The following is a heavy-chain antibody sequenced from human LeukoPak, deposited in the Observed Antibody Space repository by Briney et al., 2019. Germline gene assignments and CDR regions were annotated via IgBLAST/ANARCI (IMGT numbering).Heavy chain of an antibody. D-gene: IGHD3-22*01. V-gene: IGHV3-49*03. CDR3: ARDNYDSSTPYYFDY. CDR2: IRSKDYGGTT. J-gene: IGHJ4*02. Sequence: GGSLRLSCRASGFTFGDYAMSWFRQAPGKGLEWVGFIRSKDYGGTTDYAASVKGRFTISRDNAKNSLYLQMNSLRAEDTAVYYCARDNYDSSTPYYFDYWGQGTLVTVSS. CDR1: GFTFGDYA.